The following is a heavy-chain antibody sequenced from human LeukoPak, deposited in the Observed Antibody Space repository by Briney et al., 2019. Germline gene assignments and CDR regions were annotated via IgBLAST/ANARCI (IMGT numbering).Heavy chain of an antibody. CDR2: IDNNGGRT. CDR3: AKVGSVSGTNFDYFDY. J-gene: IGHJ4*02. CDR1: GFTFSSYA. Sequence: GGSLRLSCAASGFTFSSYAMSWVRQAPGKGLEWVSTIDNNGGRTYYGDSVRGRFAISRDNSENTLYLQINSLRAEDTAVYFCAKVGSVSGTNFDYFDYWGQGTLVSVSS. V-gene: IGHV3-23*01. D-gene: IGHD1-1*01.